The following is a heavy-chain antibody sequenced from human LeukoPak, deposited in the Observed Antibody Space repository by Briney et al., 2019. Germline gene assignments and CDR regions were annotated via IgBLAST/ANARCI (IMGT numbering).Heavy chain of an antibody. V-gene: IGHV4-4*07. CDR1: GGSISSYY. CDR3: ARIRITMVRGVIAIWFDP. J-gene: IGHJ5*02. D-gene: IGHD3-10*01. CDR2: IYTSGST. Sequence: PSEALSLTCTVSGGSISSYYWSWIRQPAGKGLEWIGRIYTSGSTNYNPSLKSRVTISVDESKNQFSLKLSSVTAADTAVYYCARIRITMVRGVIAIWFDPWGQGTLVTVSS.